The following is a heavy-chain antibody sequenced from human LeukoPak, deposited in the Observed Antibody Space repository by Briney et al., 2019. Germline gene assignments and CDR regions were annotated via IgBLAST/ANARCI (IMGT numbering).Heavy chain of an antibody. CDR2: IIPILGIA. J-gene: IGHJ5*02. CDR3: ARAAYDYVWGRYRLNWFDP. D-gene: IGHD3-16*02. V-gene: IGHV1-69*04. CDR1: GGTFSSYA. Sequence: GASVKVSCKASGGTFSSYAISWVRQAPGQVLEWMGRIIPILGIANYAQKFQGRVTITADKSTSTAYMELSSLRSEDTAVYYCARAAYDYVWGRYRLNWFDPWGQGTLVTVSS.